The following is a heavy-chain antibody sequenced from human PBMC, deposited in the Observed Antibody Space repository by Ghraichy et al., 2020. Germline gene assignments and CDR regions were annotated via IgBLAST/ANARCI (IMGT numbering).Heavy chain of an antibody. V-gene: IGHV3-30*18. CDR1: GFTFSSYG. D-gene: IGHD3-22*01. CDR3: ANGDHDSSGYFIDY. CDR2: ISYDGSNK. J-gene: IGHJ4*02. Sequence: GESLNISCAASGFTFSSYGMHWVRQAPGKGLEWVAVISYDGSNKYYADSVKGRFTISRDNSKNTLYLQMNSLRAEDTAVYYCANGDHDSSGYFIDYWGQGTLVTVSS.